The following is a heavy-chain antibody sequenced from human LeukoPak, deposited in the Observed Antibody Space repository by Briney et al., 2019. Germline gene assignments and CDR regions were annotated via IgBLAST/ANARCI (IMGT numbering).Heavy chain of an antibody. CDR3: ARRGVEWVTFDY. V-gene: IGHV4-59*01. J-gene: IGHJ4*02. CDR2: IYYSGST. D-gene: IGHD3-3*01. CDR1: GGSISSYY. Sequence: SETLSLTCTVSGGSISSYYWSWIRQPPGKGLEWIGYIYYSGSTNYNPSLKSRVTISVDTSKNQFSLKLSSVTGADTAVYYCARRGVEWVTFDYWSQGTLVTVSS.